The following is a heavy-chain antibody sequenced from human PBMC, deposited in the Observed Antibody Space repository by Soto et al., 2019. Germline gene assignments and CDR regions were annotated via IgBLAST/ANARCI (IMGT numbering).Heavy chain of an antibody. CDR1: GFSLANYP. Sequence: VGSLRLSCVASGFSLANYPMNWVRQTPGKGLEWISYSSPRGDTIYYADSVEGRFTISRDNARNSSSLHMSSLRDEDSALYYCAKGPHTNVGWPYYFESWGQGVPVTVSS. CDR2: SSPRGDTI. J-gene: IGHJ4*02. V-gene: IGHV3-48*02. CDR3: AKGPHTNVGWPYYFES. D-gene: IGHD6-19*01.